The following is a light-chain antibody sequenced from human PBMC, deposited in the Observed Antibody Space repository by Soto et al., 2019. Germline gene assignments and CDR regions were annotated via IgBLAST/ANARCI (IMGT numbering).Light chain of an antibody. CDR2: AAS. J-gene: IGKJ1*01. CDR1: QGISNY. V-gene: IGKV1-27*01. Sequence: DIQMTQSPSSLSASVGVRVTITCRASQGISNYLAWYQQKPGKVPKLLIYAASTLQSGVPSRFSGSGSETDFTHTISRLQPEEVATYYCQKYHSAPLTFGQRTKVQI. CDR3: QKYHSAPLT.